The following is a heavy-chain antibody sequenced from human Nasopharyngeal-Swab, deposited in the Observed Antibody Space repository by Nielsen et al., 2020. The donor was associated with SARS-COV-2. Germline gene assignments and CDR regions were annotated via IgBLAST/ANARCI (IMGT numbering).Heavy chain of an antibody. V-gene: IGHV3-23*01. CDR2: ISGSGGST. CDR1: GFTFSTYA. CDR3: AKRDDYYESSGLGD. J-gene: IGHJ4*02. D-gene: IGHD3-22*01. Sequence: GESLKISCAASGFTFSTYAMYWVRQPPAKGLEWVSIISGSGGSTYYADSVKGRLTISRDNSKNTLYLQMNSLGAEDTAVYYCAKRDDYYESSGLGDWGQGTLVTVSS.